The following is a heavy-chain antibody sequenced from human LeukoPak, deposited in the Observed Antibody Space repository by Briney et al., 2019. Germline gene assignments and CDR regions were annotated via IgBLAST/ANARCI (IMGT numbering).Heavy chain of an antibody. J-gene: IGHJ4*02. CDR2: IYYSGNT. CDR1: GDSISTSNSY. Sequence: NPSETLSLTCTVSGDSISTSNSYWGWIRQPPGKGLEWIGSIYYSGNTHYNASLQSRVTISIDMSKNQFSLRLSSVTAADTAMYYCVKSGGYGLIDYWGQGTLVTVSS. D-gene: IGHD6-19*01. V-gene: IGHV4-39*01. CDR3: VKSGGYGLIDY.